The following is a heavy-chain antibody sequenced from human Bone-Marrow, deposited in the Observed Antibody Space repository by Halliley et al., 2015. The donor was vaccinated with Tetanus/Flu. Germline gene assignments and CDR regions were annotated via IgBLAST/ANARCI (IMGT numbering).Heavy chain of an antibody. CDR1: GDSISGYY. Sequence: LRLSCTVSGDSISGYYCNWIRQPPGKGLEWIGHIYNTGNTNYNPSLKSRVTISVDTSKNQFSLNLNSVTAAGTAVYYCARGTGWLPDDWGQGTLVTVSS. V-gene: IGHV4-59*01. CDR3: ARGTGWLPDD. J-gene: IGHJ4*02. D-gene: IGHD6-19*01. CDR2: IYNTGNT.